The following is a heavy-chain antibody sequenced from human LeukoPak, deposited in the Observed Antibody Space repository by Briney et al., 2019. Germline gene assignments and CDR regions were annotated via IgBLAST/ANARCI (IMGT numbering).Heavy chain of an antibody. J-gene: IGHJ4*02. CDR2: INPNSGGT. CDR1: GYTFTGYY. Sequence: ASVKVSCKASGYTFTGYYMHWVRQAPGQGLEWMGRINPNSGGTNYAQKFQGRVTMTRDTSISTAYMELSRLRSDDTAVYYCARVLRFLEWLLLDYWGQGTLVTVSS. D-gene: IGHD3-3*01. CDR3: ARVLRFLEWLLLDY. V-gene: IGHV1-2*06.